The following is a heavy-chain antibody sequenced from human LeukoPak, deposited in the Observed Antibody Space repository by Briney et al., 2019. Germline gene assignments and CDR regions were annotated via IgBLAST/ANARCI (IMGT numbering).Heavy chain of an antibody. V-gene: IGHV3-21*06. CDR1: GFTFSDYS. J-gene: IGHJ4*02. D-gene: IGHD1-1*01. CDR2: ISLSASFI. CDR3: AREDLAVRATTGYFDY. Sequence: TGGSLRLSCAVSGFTFSDYSMNWVRLAPGKGLEWVSSISLSASFINYAESVRGRFTICRDSVKNSLYLQMNNLRAEDTAVYYCAREDLAVRATTGYFDYWGQGTLVTVSS.